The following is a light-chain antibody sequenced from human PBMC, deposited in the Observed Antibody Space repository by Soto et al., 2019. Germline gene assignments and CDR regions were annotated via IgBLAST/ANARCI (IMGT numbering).Light chain of an antibody. J-gene: IGKJ2*01. Sequence: DIQMTQSPSPLSASVGDRVTISCRASRDIRKYLNWYQQQPGQAPTLLLYGGSNLQSGVPSRFTGAGDGTNFTLAITGLQPGDFATYYCQQAYRSPYTFGQGTKVEMK. CDR2: GGS. CDR3: QQAYRSPYT. V-gene: IGKV1-39*01. CDR1: RDIRKY.